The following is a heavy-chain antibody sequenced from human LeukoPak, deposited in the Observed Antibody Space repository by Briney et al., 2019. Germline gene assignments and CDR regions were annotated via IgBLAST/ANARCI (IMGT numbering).Heavy chain of an antibody. J-gene: IGHJ4*02. V-gene: IGHV4-59*02. D-gene: IGHD2-8*01. Sequence: SETLSLTCTVSGGSVSTYYWSWIRQAPGKGLEWIGYIYYGGSSNPNPSLKSRVTMSLDTSKNQFSLKLSSVTAADTAVYYCARNGRGYSFDYWGQGTLVTVSS. CDR3: ARNGRGYSFDY. CDR1: GGSVSTYY. CDR2: IYYGGSS.